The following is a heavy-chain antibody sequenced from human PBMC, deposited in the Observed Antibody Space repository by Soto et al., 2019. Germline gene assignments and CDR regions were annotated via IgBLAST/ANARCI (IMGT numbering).Heavy chain of an antibody. D-gene: IGHD2-15*01. CDR2: ISGSGGST. CDR3: AKDSDIVVVASWGS. Sequence: LRLSCAASGFTFSSYAMSWVRQAPGKGLEWVSAISGSGGSTYYADSVKGRFTISRDNSKNTLYLQMNSLRAEDTAVYYCAKDSDIVVVASWGSWGQGTPVTVSS. CDR1: GFTFSSYA. J-gene: IGHJ4*02. V-gene: IGHV3-23*01.